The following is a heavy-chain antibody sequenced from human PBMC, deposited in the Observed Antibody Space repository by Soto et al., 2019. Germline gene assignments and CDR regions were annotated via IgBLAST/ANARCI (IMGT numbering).Heavy chain of an antibody. D-gene: IGHD1-1*01. Sequence: ASVKVSCKASGYTSTSYAMHWVRQAPGQRLEWMGWINAGNGNTKYSQKFQGRVTITRDTSASTAYMELSSLRSEDTAVYYCARDLQLERKNWFDPWGQGTLVTVSS. CDR3: ARDLQLERKNWFDP. V-gene: IGHV1-3*01. CDR1: GYTSTSYA. CDR2: INAGNGNT. J-gene: IGHJ5*02.